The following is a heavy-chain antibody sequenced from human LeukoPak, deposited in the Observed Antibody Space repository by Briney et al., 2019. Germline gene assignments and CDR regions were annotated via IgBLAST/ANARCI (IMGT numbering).Heavy chain of an antibody. CDR2: INRDGSQI. V-gene: IGHV3-7*01. CDR3: ARGGLSAGFDY. J-gene: IGHJ4*02. CDR1: GFTLSTSW. D-gene: IGHD3-16*02. Sequence: GGSLRLSCVASGFTLSTSWMTWVRQAPGKGLEWVTNINRDGSQIDYMDSVKGRFTISRDSADNALYLQMNSLRAEETATYYCARGGLSAGFDYWGQGTLVTVSS.